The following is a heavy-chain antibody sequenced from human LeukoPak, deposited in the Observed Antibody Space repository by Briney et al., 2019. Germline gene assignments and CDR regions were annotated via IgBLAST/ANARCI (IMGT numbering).Heavy chain of an antibody. CDR2: ISRSGSTI. Sequence: GGSLRLSCAASGFTFSSYEMNWVRQAPGKELGWVSYISRSGSTIFSADSVKGRFTTSRDNAKNSLFLQMNSLRAEDTAVYYCARVSTGSEYFDYWGQGTLVTVSS. V-gene: IGHV3-48*03. J-gene: IGHJ4*02. CDR3: ARVSTGSEYFDY. CDR1: GFTFSSYE.